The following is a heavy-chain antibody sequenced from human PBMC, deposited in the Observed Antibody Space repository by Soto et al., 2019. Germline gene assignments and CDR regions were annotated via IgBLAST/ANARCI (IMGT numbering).Heavy chain of an antibody. V-gene: IGHV1-3*01. CDR3: ARGRTIVAAGTRAFDI. CDR2: INAGNGNT. J-gene: IGHJ3*02. Sequence: QVQLVKSGAEVKKPGASVKVSCKASGYTFTTYAIHWVRQAPGQRLEWMGWINAGNGNTKYSQKFQGRVTITTDTSASTAYMELSSLRYEDTAVYYCARGRTIVAAGTRAFDIWGQGTMVTVSS. D-gene: IGHD6-13*01. CDR1: GYTFTTYA.